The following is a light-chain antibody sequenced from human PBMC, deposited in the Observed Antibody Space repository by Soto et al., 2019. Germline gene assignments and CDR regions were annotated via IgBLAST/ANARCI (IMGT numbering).Light chain of an antibody. CDR3: QQYGSSPWT. V-gene: IGKV3-20*01. Sequence: IVLPQSPATLSLSPGERATLSCRASQSVSSNLAWYQQKPGQAPRLLIYGASSRATGIPDRFSGSGSGTDFTLTISRLEPEDFAVYYCQQYGSSPWTFGQGTKVDI. CDR1: QSVSSN. CDR2: GAS. J-gene: IGKJ1*01.